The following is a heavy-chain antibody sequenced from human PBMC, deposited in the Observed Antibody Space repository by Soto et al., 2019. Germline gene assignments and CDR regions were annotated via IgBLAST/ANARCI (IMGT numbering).Heavy chain of an antibody. CDR3: ASAYIGDHGIAAASGGVYYYYYGMDV. J-gene: IGHJ6*02. CDR1: GYTFTSYA. V-gene: IGHV1-3*01. CDR2: INAGNGNT. Sequence: QVQLVQSGAEVKKPGASVKVSCKASGYTFTSYAMHWVRQAPGQRLEWMGWINAGNGNTKYSQKFQGRVTITRDTSASTAYMELSSLRSEDTAVYYCASAYIGDHGIAAASGGVYYYYYGMDVWGQGTTVTVSS. D-gene: IGHD6-13*01.